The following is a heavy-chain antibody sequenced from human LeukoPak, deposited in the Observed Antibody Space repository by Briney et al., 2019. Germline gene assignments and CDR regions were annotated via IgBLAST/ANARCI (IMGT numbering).Heavy chain of an antibody. CDR1: GYSLTSYW. CDR3: ARHEACSGGSCYSEHYYYGMDV. V-gene: IGHV5-51*01. Sequence: GESLKISCKGSGYSLTSYWIGWVRQMPGKGLEWMGIIYPGDSDTRYSPSFQGQVTISADKSISTAYLQWSSLKASDTAMYYCARHEACSGGSCYSEHYYYGMDVWGKGTTVTVSS. J-gene: IGHJ6*04. D-gene: IGHD2-15*01. CDR2: IYPGDSDT.